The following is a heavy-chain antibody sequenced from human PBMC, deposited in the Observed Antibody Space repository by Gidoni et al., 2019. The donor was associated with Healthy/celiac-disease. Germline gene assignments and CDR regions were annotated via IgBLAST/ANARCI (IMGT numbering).Heavy chain of an antibody. Sequence: QVQLQESGPGLVKPSDTLSLTCTVSGGSTSSDYWSWIRQPAGKGLEWIGRIYTSGSTNYNPSLKSRVTMSVDTSKNQFSLKLSSVTAADTAVYYCARDKWELLGPYGMDVWGQGTTVTVSS. D-gene: IGHD1-26*01. V-gene: IGHV4-4*07. CDR1: GGSTSSDY. CDR2: IYTSGST. J-gene: IGHJ6*02. CDR3: ARDKWELLGPYGMDV.